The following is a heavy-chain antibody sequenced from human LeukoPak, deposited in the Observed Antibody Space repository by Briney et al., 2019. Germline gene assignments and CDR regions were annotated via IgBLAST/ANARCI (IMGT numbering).Heavy chain of an antibody. CDR2: INTDGSST. Sequence: PGGSLRLSCAASGFTFSSYWMHWVRHAPGKGLVWVSRINTDGSSTSYADSVKGRFTISRDNAKNTLYLQMNSLRAEDTAVYYCARDPNVDIVAIDYWGQGTLVTVSS. CDR3: ARDPNVDIVAIDY. J-gene: IGHJ4*02. D-gene: IGHD5-12*01. CDR1: GFTFSSYW. V-gene: IGHV3-74*01.